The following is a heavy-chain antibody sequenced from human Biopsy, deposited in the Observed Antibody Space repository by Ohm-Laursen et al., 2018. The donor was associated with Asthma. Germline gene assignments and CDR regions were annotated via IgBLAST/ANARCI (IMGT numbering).Heavy chain of an antibody. CDR1: GGSVSSGSYY. J-gene: IGHJ2*01. CDR2: ISYSGST. D-gene: IGHD2-15*01. Sequence: VTLSLTWTVSGGSVSSGSYYWSWIRQPPGKGLAWVSYISYSGSTDYNPSLKSRLTISMDTSKNQFSLKLSSVTAADTAVYYCARVPTTLRYFDLWGRGTLVTVSS. V-gene: IGHV4-61*01. CDR3: ARVPTTLRYFDL.